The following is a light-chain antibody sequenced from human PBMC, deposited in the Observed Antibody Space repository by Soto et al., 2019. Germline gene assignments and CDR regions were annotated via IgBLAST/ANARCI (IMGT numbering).Light chain of an antibody. J-gene: IGLJ2*01. CDR3: VAWDDSLNVV. Sequence: QSVLTQSPSASGTPGQRVTISCSGSSSNIGSHTVNWYQQLPGTAPKLLIYSNNRRPSGVPDRFSGSKSGTSASLAISGLQSEDEADYYCVAWDDSLNVVFGGGTKLTVL. V-gene: IGLV1-44*01. CDR2: SNN. CDR1: SSNIGSHT.